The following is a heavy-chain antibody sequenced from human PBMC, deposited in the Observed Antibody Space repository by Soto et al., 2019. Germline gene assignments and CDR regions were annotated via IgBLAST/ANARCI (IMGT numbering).Heavy chain of an antibody. D-gene: IGHD3-10*01. V-gene: IGHV4-61*01. Sequence: SETLSLTCTVSGGSVSSGSYYWSWIRQPPGKGLEWIGYIYYSGSTNYNPSLKSRVTISVDTSKNQFSLKLSSVTAADTAVYYCARDLSPGRSGTPSYYYYYMDVWGKGTTVTVSS. J-gene: IGHJ6*03. CDR1: GGSVSSGSYY. CDR3: ARDLSPGRSGTPSYYYYYMDV. CDR2: IYYSGST.